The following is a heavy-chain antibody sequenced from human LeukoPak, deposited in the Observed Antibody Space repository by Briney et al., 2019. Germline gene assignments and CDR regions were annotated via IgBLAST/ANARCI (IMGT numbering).Heavy chain of an antibody. V-gene: IGHV3-20*04. D-gene: IGHD3-22*01. CDR1: GFTFSSYA. J-gene: IGHJ5*02. Sequence: GGSLRLSCAASGFTFSSYAMGWVRQAPGKGLEWVSGINWNGGSTGYADSVKGRFTISRDNAKNSLYLQMNSLRAEDTAVYYCARDLGQYYDTSDNWFDPWGQGTLVTVSS. CDR2: INWNGGST. CDR3: ARDLGQYYDTSDNWFDP.